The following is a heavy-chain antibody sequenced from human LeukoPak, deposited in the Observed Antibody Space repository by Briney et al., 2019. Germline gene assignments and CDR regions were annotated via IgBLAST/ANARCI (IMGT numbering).Heavy chain of an antibody. CDR1: GFTFGDYY. D-gene: IGHD2-2*01. V-gene: IGHV3-11*01. CDR3: ARARVVEYQLLFYYYYYMDV. CDR2: ISSSGTTI. Sequence: GGSLRLSCAASGFTFGDYYMSWIRQAPGKGLEWVSYISSSGTTIYYPDSVKGRFTISRDNAKNSLYLQMNSLRAEDTAVYYCARARVVEYQLLFYYYYYMDVWGKGTTVTVSS. J-gene: IGHJ6*03.